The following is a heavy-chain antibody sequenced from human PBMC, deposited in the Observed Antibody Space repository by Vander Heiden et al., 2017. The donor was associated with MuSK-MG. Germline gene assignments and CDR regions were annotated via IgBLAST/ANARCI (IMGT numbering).Heavy chain of an antibody. Sequence: LVQSGGGMIHPGGPLKFSCVASGCTASSNYISWVRRGPGKGLEWVALIRNYGSTHFADSVKGRFTVSTDKTTNAVYLQMDNLKVEDTAVYYCARELDFDNGETNWFDPWGQGTLVTVSS. J-gene: IGHJ5*02. CDR2: IRNYGST. CDR3: ARELDFDNGETNWFDP. D-gene: IGHD4-17*01. CDR1: GCTASSNY. V-gene: IGHV3-53*01.